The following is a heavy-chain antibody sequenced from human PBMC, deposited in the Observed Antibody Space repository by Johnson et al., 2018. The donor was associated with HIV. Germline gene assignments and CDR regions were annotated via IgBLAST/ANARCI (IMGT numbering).Heavy chain of an antibody. CDR2: ISSSGTII. V-gene: IGHV3-11*04. J-gene: IGHJ3*02. CDR3: ARRALHYDVLTDYPVAANAFDI. Sequence: VQLVESGGGLVKAGGSLRLSCAASGFIFSDYYMSWIRQAPGKGLEWVSYISSSGTIIYYVDSVKGRFTISRDNAKNSLYLQMNSRTAADTAVYYCARRALHYDVLTDYPVAANAFDIWGQGTMVTVSS. D-gene: IGHD3-9*01. CDR1: GFIFSDYY.